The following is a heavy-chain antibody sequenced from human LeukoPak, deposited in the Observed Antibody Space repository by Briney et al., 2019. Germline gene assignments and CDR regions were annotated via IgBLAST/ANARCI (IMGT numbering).Heavy chain of an antibody. Sequence: SVKVSCKASGGTFSSYAISWVRQAPGQGLEWMGGIIPIFGTANYTQKFQGRVTITADESTSTAYMELSSLRSEDTAVYYCATDPLAYCGGDCYPLGMDVWGKGTTVTVSS. D-gene: IGHD2-21*02. CDR1: GGTFSSYA. J-gene: IGHJ6*04. CDR3: ATDPLAYCGGDCYPLGMDV. CDR2: IIPIFGTA. V-gene: IGHV1-69*13.